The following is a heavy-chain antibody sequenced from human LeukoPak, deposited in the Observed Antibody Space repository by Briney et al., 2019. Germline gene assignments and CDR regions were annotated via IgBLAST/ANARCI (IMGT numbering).Heavy chain of an antibody. CDR2: IIPILGIA. V-gene: IGHV1-69*04. J-gene: IGHJ3*02. CDR3: ARELAEATVTGGAFDI. Sequence: SVKVSCKASGGTFSSYAISWVRQAPGQGLEWMGRIIPILGIANYAQKFQGRVTITADKSTSTAYMELSSLRSEDTAVYYCARELAEATVTGGAFDIWGQGTMVTVSS. CDR1: GGTFSSYA. D-gene: IGHD4-17*01.